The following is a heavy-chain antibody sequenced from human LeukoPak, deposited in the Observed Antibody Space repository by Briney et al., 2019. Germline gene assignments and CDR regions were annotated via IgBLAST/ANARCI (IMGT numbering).Heavy chain of an antibody. CDR1: GYSLAALS. CDR3: AADRADFDSSGYALDY. V-gene: IGHV1-24*01. J-gene: IGHJ4*02. D-gene: IGHD3-22*01. Sequence: ASVKVSCKVSGYSLAALSMQWVRQAPGKGLEWMGGFDPEDGETIYAEKFQGRVTMTEDTSTDAAYMELSSLRSEDTAVYYCAADRADFDSSGYALDYWGQGTLVTVSS. CDR2: FDPEDGET.